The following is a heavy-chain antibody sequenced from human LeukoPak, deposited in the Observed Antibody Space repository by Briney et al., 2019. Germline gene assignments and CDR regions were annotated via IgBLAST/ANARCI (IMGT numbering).Heavy chain of an antibody. D-gene: IGHD1-14*01. CDR3: VTGNY. V-gene: IGHV3-7*01. J-gene: IGHJ4*02. CDR2: INQDGSEK. CDR1: GFTLSSYR. Sequence: PGGSLRLSCAASGFTLSSYRMTWGRQAPGKGVEWVANINQDGSEKNYVDSVRGRFTISRDNAKNSLYPQMNSLRAENTAVYYCVTGNYWGQGTLVTVSS.